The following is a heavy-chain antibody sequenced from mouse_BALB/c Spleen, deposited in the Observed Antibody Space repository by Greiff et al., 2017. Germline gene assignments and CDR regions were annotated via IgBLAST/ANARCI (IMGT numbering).Heavy chain of an antibody. J-gene: IGHJ3*01. CDR3: ARGFYYGNPAWFAY. D-gene: IGHD2-1*01. V-gene: IGHV1-4*02. CDR2: INPSSGYT. Sequence: VMLVESAAELARPGASVKMSCKASGYTFTSYTMHWVKQRPGQGLEWIGYINPSSGYTEYNQKFKDKTTLTADKSSSTAYMQLSSLTSEDSAVYYCARGFYYGNPAWFAYWGQGTLVTVSA. CDR1: GYTFTSYT.